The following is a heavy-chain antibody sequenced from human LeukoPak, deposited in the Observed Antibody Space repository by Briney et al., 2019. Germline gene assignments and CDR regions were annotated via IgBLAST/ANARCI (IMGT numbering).Heavy chain of an antibody. D-gene: IGHD3-3*01. CDR1: GFTFSSYS. V-gene: IGHV3-21*01. Sequence: GGSLRLSCAASGFTFSSYSMNWVRQAPGKGLEWVSSISSSSSYIYYADSVKGRFTISGDNAKNSLYLQMNSLRAEDTAVYYCASPNFTIFGGSNYYGMDVWGQGTTVTVSS. CDR2: ISSSSSYI. J-gene: IGHJ6*02. CDR3: ASPNFTIFGGSNYYGMDV.